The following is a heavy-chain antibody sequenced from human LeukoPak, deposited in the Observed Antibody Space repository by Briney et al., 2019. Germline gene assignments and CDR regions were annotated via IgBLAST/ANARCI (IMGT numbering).Heavy chain of an antibody. D-gene: IGHD3-22*01. Sequence: PRGSLRLSXAASGFTCSGSAMHWLRPASGKGLEWVGRIRSKANSYATAYAASVKGRFNSSRDDSKNTAYLQMNSLKTEDTAVYYCTRLGYYDSSGYYFDYWGQGTLVTVSS. CDR2: IRSKANSYAT. J-gene: IGHJ4*02. CDR3: TRLGYYDSSGYYFDY. V-gene: IGHV3-73*01. CDR1: GFTCSGSA.